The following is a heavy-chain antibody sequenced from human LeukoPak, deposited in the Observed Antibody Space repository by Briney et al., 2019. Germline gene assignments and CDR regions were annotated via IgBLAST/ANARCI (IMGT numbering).Heavy chain of an antibody. D-gene: IGHD6-13*01. J-gene: IGHJ4*02. V-gene: IGHV3-48*01. CDR2: ISRSSNTI. CDR1: GFTFSSYS. CDR3: ASTWAIAAAGNY. Sequence: GGSLRLSCAASGFTFSSYSMNWVRQAPGKGLEWVSYISRSSNTIYYADSVKGRFTISRDNAKNSLYLQMNSLRAEDTAVYYCASTWAIAAAGNYWGQGTLVTVSS.